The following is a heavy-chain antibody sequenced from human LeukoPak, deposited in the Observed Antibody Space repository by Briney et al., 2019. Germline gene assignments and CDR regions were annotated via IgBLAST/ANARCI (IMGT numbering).Heavy chain of an antibody. J-gene: IGHJ4*02. D-gene: IGHD5-24*01. CDR1: GLTFGSYN. Sequence: GGSLRLSCAASGLTFGSYNMNWVRQAPGKGLEWVSYISGSSSTIYYADSVKGRFTISRDNAKNSLYLQMNSLRAEDTAVYYCARSREGYNLFDYWGQGTLVTVSS. V-gene: IGHV3-48*04. CDR3: ARSREGYNLFDY. CDR2: ISGSSSTI.